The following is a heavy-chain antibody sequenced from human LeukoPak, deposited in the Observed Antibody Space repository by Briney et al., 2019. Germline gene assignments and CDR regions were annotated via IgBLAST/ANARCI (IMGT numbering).Heavy chain of an antibody. CDR2: INPNNGGT. D-gene: IGHD1-26*01. CDR3: ARAFGTYSDTFDI. CDR1: GYTFTDYY. J-gene: IGHJ3*02. Sequence: ASVNVSCKASGYTFTDYYMHWVRQAPGQGLEWMGRINPNNGGTNFIQKFQGRVTMTRDTSISTAYMELSRLRSDDTAVYYCARAFGTYSDTFDIWGQGTMVTVSS. V-gene: IGHV1-2*06.